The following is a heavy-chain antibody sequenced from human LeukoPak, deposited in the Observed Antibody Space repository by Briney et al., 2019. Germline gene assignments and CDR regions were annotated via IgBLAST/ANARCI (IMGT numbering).Heavy chain of an antibody. CDR3: ARPGTGYSSSWAKFDP. CDR1: DGAIAGYS. CDR2: IYYSGDT. V-gene: IGHV4-59*01. D-gene: IGHD6-13*01. Sequence: SETLSLTCTVSDGAIAGYSWSWIRQPPGKGLEWIGYIYYSGDTNYNPSLQSRVTVSVDTSKNQFSLKLTSVTAADTAVYYCARPGTGYSSSWAKFDPWGQGTLVTVSS. J-gene: IGHJ5*02.